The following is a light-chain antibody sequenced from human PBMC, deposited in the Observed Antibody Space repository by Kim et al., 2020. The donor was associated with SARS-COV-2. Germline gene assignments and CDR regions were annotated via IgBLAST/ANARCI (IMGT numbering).Light chain of an antibody. J-gene: IGLJ2*01. CDR1: KLGDKY. CDR3: QAWDSSSVV. V-gene: IGLV3-1*01. CDR2: QDN. Sequence: VSPGQTASITFSGDKLGDKYACWYEQKPGQSPVLVIYQDNKRPSGIPERFSGSNSGNTATLTISGTQSMDEADYYCQAWDSSSVVFGGGTQLTVL.